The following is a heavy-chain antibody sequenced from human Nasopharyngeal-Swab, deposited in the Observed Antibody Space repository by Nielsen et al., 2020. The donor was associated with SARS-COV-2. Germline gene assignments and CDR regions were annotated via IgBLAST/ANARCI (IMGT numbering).Heavy chain of an antibody. CDR3: ARDYCSSTSCYDY. CDR2: ISSSSSTI. V-gene: IGHV3-48*04. D-gene: IGHD2-2*01. J-gene: IGHJ4*02. Sequence: GESLKISCAASGFTFSSYSMNWVRQAPGKGLEWVSYISSSSSTIYYADSVKGRFTISRDNAKNSLYLQMNSLRAEDTAVYYCARDYCSSTSCYDYWGQGTLVTVPS. CDR1: GFTFSSYS.